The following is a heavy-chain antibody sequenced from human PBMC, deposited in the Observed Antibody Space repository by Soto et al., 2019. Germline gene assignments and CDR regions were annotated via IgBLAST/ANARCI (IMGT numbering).Heavy chain of an antibody. CDR3: ARGGGYDYWGSYSSGWYCSY. D-gene: IGHD6-19*01. V-gene: IGHV1-18*01. Sequence: QVQLVQSGAEVKKPGASVKVSCKASGYTFTSYGISWVRQAPGQGLEWMGWISAYNGNTNYAQKRQGRVTMTTDTSTSTDYMELRSQRSDDTAVYYCARGGGYDYWGSYSSGWYCSYWGQGTLVTVSS. CDR2: ISAYNGNT. J-gene: IGHJ4*02. CDR1: GYTFTSYG.